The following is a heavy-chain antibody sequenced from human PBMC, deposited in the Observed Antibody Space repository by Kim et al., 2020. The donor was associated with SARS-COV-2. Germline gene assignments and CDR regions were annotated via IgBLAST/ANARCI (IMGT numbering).Heavy chain of an antibody. D-gene: IGHD6-19*01. CDR3: ARDGHSSGWYHWFDP. V-gene: IGHV1-18*01. J-gene: IGHJ5*02. CDR2: ISAYNGNT. CDR1: GYTFTSYG. Sequence: ASVKVSCKASGYTFTSYGISWVRQAPGQGLEWMGWISAYNGNTNYAQKLQGRVTMTTDTSTSTAYMELRSLRSDDTAVYYCARDGHSSGWYHWFDPWGQGTLVTVSS.